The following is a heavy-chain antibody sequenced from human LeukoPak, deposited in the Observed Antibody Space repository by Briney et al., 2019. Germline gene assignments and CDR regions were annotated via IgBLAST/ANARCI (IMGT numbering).Heavy chain of an antibody. CDR3: ARDQRLGWSRGVYYFDY. D-gene: IGHD2-21*01. V-gene: IGHV1-2*02. CDR2: INPNSGGT. Sequence: ASVKVSCKASGYTFTGYYMHWVRQAPGQGLEWMGWINPNSGGTNYAQKFQGRVTMTRDTSISTAYMELRRLRDDDTAVYYCARDQRLGWSRGVYYFDYWGQGTLVTVSS. CDR1: GYTFTGYY. J-gene: IGHJ4*02.